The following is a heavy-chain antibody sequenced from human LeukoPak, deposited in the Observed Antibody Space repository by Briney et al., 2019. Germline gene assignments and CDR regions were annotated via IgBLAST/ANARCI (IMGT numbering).Heavy chain of an antibody. CDR2: MYHSGST. V-gene: IGHV4-39*01. D-gene: IGHD3-16*01. J-gene: IGHJ4*02. CDR1: GGSISSSNYY. CDR3: ATITFGGVKGSYYFDY. Sequence: SETLFLTCTVSGGSISSSNYYWGWIRQPPGKGLEWIGSMYHSGSTYYNPSLKSRVTISVDTTKNQFFLKLSSETAADTAVYYCATITFGGVKGSYYFDYWGQGTLVTVSS.